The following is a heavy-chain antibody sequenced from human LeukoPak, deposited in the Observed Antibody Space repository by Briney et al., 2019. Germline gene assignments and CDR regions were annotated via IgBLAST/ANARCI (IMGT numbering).Heavy chain of an antibody. Sequence: GGSLRLSCAASGFIFTGYFMSWVRQAPGKGLEWVASIKHDGSEKYYVDSVRGRFTISRDNTKNLLYLQMSSLRAEDTAVYYCATDRGWRTSGYYLYYFEYWGQGTLVTVSS. CDR3: ATDRGWRTSGYYLYYFEY. CDR2: IKHDGSEK. V-gene: IGHV3-7*01. J-gene: IGHJ4*02. D-gene: IGHD3-3*01. CDR1: GFIFTGYF.